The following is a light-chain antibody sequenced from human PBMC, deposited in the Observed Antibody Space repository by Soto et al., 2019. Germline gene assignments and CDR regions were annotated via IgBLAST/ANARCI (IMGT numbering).Light chain of an antibody. CDR3: SSYTSSSTRV. J-gene: IGLJ3*02. Sequence: QSAPTQPASVSGSPGQSVTISCTGSSSDVCGYNYVSWYQQHPGKVPKLIIYDVNNRPSGVSNRFSGSKSGNTASLTISGLQAEDEADYYCSSYTSSSTRVFGGGTKVTVL. CDR2: DVN. V-gene: IGLV2-14*01. CDR1: SSDVCGYNY.